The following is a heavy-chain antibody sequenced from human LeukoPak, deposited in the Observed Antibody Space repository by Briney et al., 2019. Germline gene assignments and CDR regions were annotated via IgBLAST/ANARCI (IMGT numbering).Heavy chain of an antibody. D-gene: IGHD3-22*01. CDR3: ARDVAPFYYYDSSGYYGY. J-gene: IGHJ4*02. Sequence: GGSLRLSCAASGFTFSSYGMHWVRQAPGKGLEWVSYISSSGSTIYYADSVKGRFTISRDNAKNSLYLQMNSLRAEDTAVYYCARDVAPFYYYDSSGYYGYWGQGTLVTVSS. V-gene: IGHV3-48*04. CDR2: ISSSGSTI. CDR1: GFTFSSYG.